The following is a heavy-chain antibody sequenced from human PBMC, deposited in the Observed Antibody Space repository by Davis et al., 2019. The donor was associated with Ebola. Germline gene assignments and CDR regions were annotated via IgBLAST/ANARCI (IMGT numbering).Heavy chain of an antibody. D-gene: IGHD3-22*01. CDR1: GFTFSSCS. V-gene: IGHV3-48*02. J-gene: IGHJ4*02. CDR3: ARETSTGWLAQGY. Sequence: GESLKISCAASGFTFSSCSMNWVRQAPGKGLEWVSYISSSSSTIYYADSVKGRFTISRDNAKNSLYLQMNSLRDEDTAVYYCARETSTGWLAQGYWGQGTLVTVSS. CDR2: ISSSSSTI.